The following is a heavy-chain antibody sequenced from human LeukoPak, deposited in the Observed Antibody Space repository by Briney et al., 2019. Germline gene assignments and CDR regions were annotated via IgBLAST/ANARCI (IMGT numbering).Heavy chain of an antibody. Sequence: GGSLRLSCAASGFTFSSYAMNWVRQAPGKGLEWVSYISTGSSTTYYADSVKGRFTISRDNVENSLYLQMNSLRDEDTAVYYCARVAAGYSVNYFDYWGQGTLVTVSS. CDR1: GFTFSSYA. J-gene: IGHJ4*02. D-gene: IGHD4-23*01. CDR3: ARVAAGYSVNYFDY. V-gene: IGHV3-48*02. CDR2: ISTGSSTT.